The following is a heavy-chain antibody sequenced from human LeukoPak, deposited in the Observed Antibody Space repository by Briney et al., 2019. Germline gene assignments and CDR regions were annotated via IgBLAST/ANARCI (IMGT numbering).Heavy chain of an antibody. V-gene: IGHV3-23*01. Sequence: GSLRLSCAASGFTFSSYAMSWVRQAPGKGLGWVSTISASGGNTFYADSVKGRFTISRDNSKNTLHLQMNSLRAEDTAVYYCAKDGRVEQQLYYFDYWGQGALVTVSS. CDR3: AKDGRVEQQLYYFDY. CDR2: ISASGGNT. J-gene: IGHJ4*02. CDR1: GFTFSSYA. D-gene: IGHD6-13*01.